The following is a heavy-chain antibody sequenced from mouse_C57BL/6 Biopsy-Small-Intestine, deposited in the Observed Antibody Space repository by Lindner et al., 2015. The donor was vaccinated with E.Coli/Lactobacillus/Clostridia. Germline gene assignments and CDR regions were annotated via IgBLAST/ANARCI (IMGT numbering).Heavy chain of an antibody. CDR3: ARDRMSGSYSVDY. J-gene: IGHJ4*01. CDR1: GYTFNIYG. D-gene: IGHD1-1*02. CDR2: ISAYNGNT. V-gene: IGHV1-7*01. Sequence: SVKVSCKASGYTFNIYGISWVRQAPGQGLEWMGWISAYNGNTNYAQKFQGRVTMTTDTSTSTAYMELRSLRFDDTAVYYCARDRMSGSYSVDYWGQGILVTVSS.